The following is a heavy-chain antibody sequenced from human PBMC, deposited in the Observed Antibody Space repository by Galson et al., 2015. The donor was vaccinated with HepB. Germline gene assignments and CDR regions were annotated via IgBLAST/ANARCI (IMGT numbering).Heavy chain of an antibody. CDR3: ARATKRPTGYYDFWSGQTDYYYYYGMDV. CDR1: GFTFSSYW. CDR2: IKQDGGEK. Sequence: SLRLSCAASGFTFSSYWMSWVRQAPGKGLEWVANIKQDGGEKYYVDSVKGRFTISRDSAKNSLYLQMNSLRAEDTAVYYCARATKRPTGYYDFWSGQTDYYYYYGMDVWGQGTTVTVSS. D-gene: IGHD3-3*01. J-gene: IGHJ6*02. V-gene: IGHV3-7*03.